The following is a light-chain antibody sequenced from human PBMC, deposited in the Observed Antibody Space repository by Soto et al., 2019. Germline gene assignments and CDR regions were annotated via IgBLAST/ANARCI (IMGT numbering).Light chain of an antibody. V-gene: IGKV3-20*01. CDR3: LQFGTSPPAFT. CDR2: GTS. J-gene: IGKJ2*01. Sequence: ESMLTQSPGTLSLSPGERATPSCRASQSVDSRFLTWYQQKPGQTPRLLIYGTSIRATGIPDRFSGSGSGTDFTLIISRVEPEDSAVYYCLQFGTSPPAFTFGQGTKLEI. CDR1: QSVDSRF.